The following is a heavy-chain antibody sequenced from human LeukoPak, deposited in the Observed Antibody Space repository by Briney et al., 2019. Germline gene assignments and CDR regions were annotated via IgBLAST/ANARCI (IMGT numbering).Heavy chain of an antibody. CDR1: GGSISSYY. CDR2: IYYSGST. CDR3: ARLPTVTFFDY. D-gene: IGHD4-17*01. V-gene: IGHV4-59*05. Sequence: SETLSLTCTVSGGSISSYYWSWIRQPPGKGLEWIGGIYYSGSTYYNPSLKSRVTISVDTSKNQFSLKLSSVTDADTAVYYCARLPTVTFFDYWGQGTLVTVSS. J-gene: IGHJ4*02.